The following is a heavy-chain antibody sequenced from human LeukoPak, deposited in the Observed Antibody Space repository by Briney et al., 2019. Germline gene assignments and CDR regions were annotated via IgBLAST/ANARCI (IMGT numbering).Heavy chain of an antibody. J-gene: IGHJ4*02. CDR1: GFTFSSHS. CDR2: ISSSSSYI. Sequence: TGGSLRLSCAASGFTFSSHSMIWARQAPGKGVEWVSSISSSSSYIYYADSVKGRFTISRDNAKNSLYLQMNSLRAEDTAVYYCAKEGLAYCGGDCLDYWGQGTLVTVSS. V-gene: IGHV3-21*04. CDR3: AKEGLAYCGGDCLDY. D-gene: IGHD2-21*01.